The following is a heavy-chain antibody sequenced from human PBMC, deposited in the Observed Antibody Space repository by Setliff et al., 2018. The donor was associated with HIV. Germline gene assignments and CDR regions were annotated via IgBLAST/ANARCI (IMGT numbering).Heavy chain of an antibody. D-gene: IGHD3-22*01. J-gene: IGHJ1*01. Sequence: ASVKVSCKVPGYTLTELSMHWVRQAPGKGLEWMAMVSPFDDGTNYAQKFQGRVTMTRDTSTSTVYMELRNLRSDDSAVYYCVRAYDHDFQHWGQGTVVTASS. CDR3: VRAYDHDFQH. CDR1: GYTLTELS. CDR2: VSPFDDGT. V-gene: IGHV1-24*01.